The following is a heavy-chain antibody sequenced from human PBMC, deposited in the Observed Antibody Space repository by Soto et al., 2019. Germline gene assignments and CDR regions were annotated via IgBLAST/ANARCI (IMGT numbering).Heavy chain of an antibody. CDR1: GGSFSGYY. V-gene: IGHV4-34*01. CDR3: ATQKYSSSWYYYYGMDV. CDR2: INHSGST. Sequence: ASETLSLTCAVYGGSFSGYYWSWIRQPPGKGLEWIGEINHSGSTNYNPSLKSRVTISVDTSKNQFSLKLSSVTAADTAVYYCATQKYSSSWYYYYGMDVWGQGTTVTVSS. D-gene: IGHD6-13*01. J-gene: IGHJ6*02.